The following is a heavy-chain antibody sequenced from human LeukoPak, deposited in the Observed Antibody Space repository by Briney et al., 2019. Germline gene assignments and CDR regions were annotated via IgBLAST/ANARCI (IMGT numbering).Heavy chain of an antibody. CDR2: ISASGRYT. D-gene: IGHD1-1*01. Sequence: PGGSLRLSSAASGFTFSNYAMTWVRQAPGKGLEYVSVISASGRYTDYADSVKGRFTISRDNSKNTLSLQMNSLRAEDTAIYYCAKLVGTGTTGIDYWGQGTLVTVSS. CDR1: GFTFSNYA. J-gene: IGHJ4*02. CDR3: AKLVGTGTTGIDY. V-gene: IGHV3-23*01.